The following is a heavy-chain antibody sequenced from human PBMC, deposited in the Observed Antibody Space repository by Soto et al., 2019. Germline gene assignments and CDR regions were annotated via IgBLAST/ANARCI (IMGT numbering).Heavy chain of an antibody. CDR1: GFTFRGSA. CDR2: IRSKADSYAT. CDR3: TRVRIQLWFDLRRQQLVRSDYGMDV. J-gene: IGHJ6*02. V-gene: IGHV3-73*02. D-gene: IGHD5-18*01. Sequence: EVQLVESGGGLVQPGGSQKLSCAASGFTFRGSAMHWVRQASGKGLEWVGRIRSKADSYATAYAASVKGRFTISRDDSKNTAYLQMNSLKTEDTAVYYCTRVRIQLWFDLRRQQLVRSDYGMDVWGQGTTVTVSS.